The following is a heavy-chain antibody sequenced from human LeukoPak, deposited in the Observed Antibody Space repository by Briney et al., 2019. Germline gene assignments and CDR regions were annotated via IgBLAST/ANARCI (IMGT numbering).Heavy chain of an antibody. J-gene: IGHJ4*02. CDR2: INHSGST. Sequence: SETLSLTCAVYGGSFSGYYWSWIRQPPGKGLEWIGEINHSGSTNYNPSLKSRVTISVDTSKNQFSLKLSSVTAADTAVYYCARRRPGKYDILTGYAKWRGPYYFDYWGQGTLVTVSS. V-gene: IGHV4-34*01. CDR3: ARRRPGKYDILTGYAKWRGPYYFDY. D-gene: IGHD3-9*01. CDR1: GGSFSGYY.